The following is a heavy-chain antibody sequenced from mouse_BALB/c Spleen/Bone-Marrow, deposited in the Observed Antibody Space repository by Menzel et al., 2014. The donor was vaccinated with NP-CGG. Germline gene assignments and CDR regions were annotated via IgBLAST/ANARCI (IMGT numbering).Heavy chain of an antibody. Sequence: EVQLQQSGAELVKPGASVKLSCTASGFNIKDTYMHWVKQRPEQGLEWIGRIDPANGNTKYDPKFQGKATITADTSSNTAYLQICRVTSENTALYYCARWEYYAMDYWGQGTSDTVSS. D-gene: IGHD4-1*01. J-gene: IGHJ4*01. V-gene: IGHV14-3*02. CDR3: ARWEYYAMDY. CDR1: GFNIKDTY. CDR2: IDPANGNT.